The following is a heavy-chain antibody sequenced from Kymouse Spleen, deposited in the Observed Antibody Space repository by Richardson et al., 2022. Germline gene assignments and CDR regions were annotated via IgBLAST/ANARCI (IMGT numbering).Heavy chain of an antibody. CDR2: INHSGST. D-gene: IGHD1-7*01. V-gene: IGHV4-34*01. CDR3: ARGITGTTGYYYGMDV. Sequence: QVQLQQWGAGLLKPSETLSLTCAVYGGSFSGYYWSWIRQPPGKGLEWIGEINHSGSTNYNPSLKSRVTISVDTSKNQFSLKLSSVTAADTAVYYCARGITGTTGYYYGMDVWGQGTTVTVSS. J-gene: IGHJ6*02. CDR1: GGSFSGYY.